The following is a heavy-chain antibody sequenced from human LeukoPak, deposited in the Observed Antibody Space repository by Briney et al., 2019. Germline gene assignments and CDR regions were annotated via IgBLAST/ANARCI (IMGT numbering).Heavy chain of an antibody. CDR3: AKRDRYNPFDY. Sequence: ASVKVSCNASGYTFTSYYMHWVRQAPGQGLQWMGIINRSAGSTSYAQKFQGRVTMTRDTSTSTVYMELSSLRSEDTAVYYCAKRDRYNPFDYWSQGTLVTVSS. J-gene: IGHJ4*02. D-gene: IGHD5-24*01. V-gene: IGHV1-46*01. CDR2: INRSAGST. CDR1: GYTFTSYY.